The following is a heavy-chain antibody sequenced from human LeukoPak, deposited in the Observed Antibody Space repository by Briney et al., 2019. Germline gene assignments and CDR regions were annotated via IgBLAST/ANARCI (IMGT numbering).Heavy chain of an antibody. CDR1: GGSISSGGYY. J-gene: IGHJ4*02. Sequence: SQTLSLTCTVSGGSISSGGYYWRWVRQHPGMGLEWIGYIYYSGITYYNPSLKRRATRSVDTSKNQSSLKLSSVPAADTAVYYCAESSGPPFDYWGQGTLVTASS. CDR2: IYYSGIT. CDR3: AESSGPPFDY. D-gene: IGHD3-22*01. V-gene: IGHV4-31*03.